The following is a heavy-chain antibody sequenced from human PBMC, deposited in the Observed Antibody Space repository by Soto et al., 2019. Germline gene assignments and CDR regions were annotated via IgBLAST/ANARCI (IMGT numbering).Heavy chain of an antibody. CDR2: IIHSEST. V-gene: IGHV4-34*12. CDR3: ARAFYGMDV. CDR1: GGSFSAYY. Sequence: SENLSLTCAVYGGSFSAYYWSWVRQPPGKGLEWIGEIIHSESTKYNPSLKSRVTISVDTSKNQVVLTMTNVDPADTGTYYCARAFYGMDVWGQGTTVTVSS. J-gene: IGHJ6*02. D-gene: IGHD3-10*01.